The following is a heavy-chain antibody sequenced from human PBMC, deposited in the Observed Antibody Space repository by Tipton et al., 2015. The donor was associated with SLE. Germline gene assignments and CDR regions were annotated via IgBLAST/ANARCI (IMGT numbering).Heavy chain of an antibody. CDR2: IYYSGST. CDR1: GGSISSYY. V-gene: IGHV4-59*01. CDR3: ARKKVAIAAFDY. J-gene: IGHJ4*02. Sequence: TLSLTCTVSGGSISSYYWSWIRQPPGKGLEWIGYIYYSGSTNYNPSLKSRVTISVDTSKKQFSLKLSSVTAADTALYYCARKKVAIAAFDYWCQGTLVTFSS. D-gene: IGHD2-15*01.